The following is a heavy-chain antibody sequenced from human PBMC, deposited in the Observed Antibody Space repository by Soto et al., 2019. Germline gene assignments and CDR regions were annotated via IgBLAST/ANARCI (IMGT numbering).Heavy chain of an antibody. D-gene: IGHD3-10*01. Sequence: QVQLVQSGAEVKKPGASVKVSCKTSGYTFSHYYIHWIRQVPGQGPEWMGWINPNSDGTKYAKNFPGGMTMTSYASISTAFLELKRLISNDTAVYFWARRLGGGGDYFYGMDVWGQGTAVTVSS. J-gene: IGHJ6*02. V-gene: IGHV1-2*02. CDR2: INPNSDGT. CDR3: ARRLGGGGDYFYGMDV. CDR1: GYTFSHYY.